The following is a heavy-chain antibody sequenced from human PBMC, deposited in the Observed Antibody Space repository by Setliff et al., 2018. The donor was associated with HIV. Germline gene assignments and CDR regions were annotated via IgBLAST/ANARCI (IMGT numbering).Heavy chain of an antibody. CDR2: IYYTGST. J-gene: IGHJ4*02. CDR1: GDSVSGYY. D-gene: IGHD5-18*01. V-gene: IGHV4-59*08. Sequence: PSETLSLTCTVSGDSVSGYYWTWIRQPPGKGLEWIGDIYYTGSTNFSPSLKSRVTISLDTSKNQFSLKLTSVTAADTAVYYCARTLRAAAMGYFDYWGQGTLVTVSS. CDR3: ARTLRAAAMGYFDY.